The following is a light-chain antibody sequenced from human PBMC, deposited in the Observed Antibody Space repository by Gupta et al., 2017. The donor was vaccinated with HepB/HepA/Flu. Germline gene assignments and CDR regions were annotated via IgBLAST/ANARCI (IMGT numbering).Light chain of an antibody. V-gene: IGKV3-11*01. CDR2: DVS. CDR3: QQRDAWPLT. Sequence: EIVLTQSPATLSLSPGERATFSCRASQNIRTFLAWYQQKPGQAPRLLIHDVSNRATGIPARFSGSGSETDFTLTISSLEPEDFAIYYCQQRDAWPLTFGGGTXVEI. J-gene: IGKJ4*01. CDR1: QNIRTF.